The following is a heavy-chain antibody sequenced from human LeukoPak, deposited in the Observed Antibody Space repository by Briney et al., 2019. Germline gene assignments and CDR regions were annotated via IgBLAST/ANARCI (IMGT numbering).Heavy chain of an antibody. J-gene: IGHJ6*03. CDR1: GFTFSSYG. CDR3: AKDIVSGSYFYYYYYYMDV. D-gene: IGHD1-26*01. V-gene: IGHV3-30*02. Sequence: PGGSLRLSCAASGFTFSSYGMHWVRQAPGKGLEWVAFIRYDGSNKYYADSVKGRFTISRDNSKNTLYLQMNSLRAEDTAVYYCAKDIVSGSYFYYYYYYMDVWGKGTTVTISS. CDR2: IRYDGSNK.